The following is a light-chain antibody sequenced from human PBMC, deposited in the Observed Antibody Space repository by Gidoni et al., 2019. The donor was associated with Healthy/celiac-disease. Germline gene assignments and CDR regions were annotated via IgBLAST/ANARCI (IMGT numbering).Light chain of an antibody. J-gene: IGKJ1*01. CDR3: QQSYSTLWT. Sequence: DIHLTQSPSSLSASVGDRVTITCRASQSISSYLNWYQQKPGKAPKLLIYAASSLQSGVPSRFSGSGSGTDFILTISSLQPEDVATYYCQQSYSTLWTFGQGTKVEIK. V-gene: IGKV1-39*01. CDR1: QSISSY. CDR2: AAS.